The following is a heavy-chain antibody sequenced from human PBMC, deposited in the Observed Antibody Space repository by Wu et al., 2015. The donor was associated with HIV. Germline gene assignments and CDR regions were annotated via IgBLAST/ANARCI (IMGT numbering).Heavy chain of an antibody. J-gene: IGHJ6*02. CDR1: GYTFTSYD. CDR3: ARGGDNKGSSWYSYYYYGMDV. Sequence: QVQLVQSGAEVKKPGASVKVSCKASGYTFTSYDINWVRQATGQGLEWMGWMNPNSGNTGYAQKFQGRVTMTRNTSISTAYMELSSLRSEDTAVYYCARGGDNKGSSWYSYYYYGMDVWGQGTTVHRLL. CDR2: MNPNSGNT. V-gene: IGHV1-8*01. D-gene: IGHD6-13*01.